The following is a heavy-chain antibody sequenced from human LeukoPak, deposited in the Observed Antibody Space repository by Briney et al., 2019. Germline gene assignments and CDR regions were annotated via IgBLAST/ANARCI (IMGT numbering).Heavy chain of an antibody. V-gene: IGHV1-3*01. CDR2: INAGNGNT. CDR3: ARVSKKAMVNLDY. J-gene: IGHJ4*02. D-gene: IGHD5-18*01. Sequence: ASVKVSCKASGYTFTSYAMHWVRQAPGQRLEWMGWINAGNGNTKYSQKFQGRVTITRDTSASTAYMELSSLRSEDTAVYYCARVSKKAMVNLDYWGQGTLVTVSS. CDR1: GYTFTSYA.